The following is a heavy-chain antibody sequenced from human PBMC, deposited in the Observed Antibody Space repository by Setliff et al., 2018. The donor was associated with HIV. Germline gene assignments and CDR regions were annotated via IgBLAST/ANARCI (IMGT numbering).Heavy chain of an antibody. J-gene: IGHJ4*02. CDR3: ARLNNGAHYFHFDY. CDR2: IYHSGST. V-gene: IGHV4-38-2*01. Sequence: SETLSLTCAVSDYSISSGYYWGWIRQPPGKGLEWIGGIYHSGSTYYNPSLKSRVTISVDTSKNHFSLKLSSVTAADTAAYYCARLNNGAHYFHFDYWGQGTLVTVSS. D-gene: IGHD1-20*01. CDR1: DYSISSGYY.